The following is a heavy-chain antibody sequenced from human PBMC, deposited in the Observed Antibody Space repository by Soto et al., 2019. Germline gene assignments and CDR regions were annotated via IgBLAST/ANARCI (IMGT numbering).Heavy chain of an antibody. V-gene: IGHV2-5*02. CDR1: GFSLSTSGLG. CDR2: IYWDDYK. J-gene: IGHJ4*02. Sequence: QITLKESGPTLVKPTQTLTLTCTFSGFSLSTSGLGVGWIRLPPVQSLEWLALIYWDDYKRYSPSLKSRRTITNDTTKTQVVLTMTNMDPVDKTTYYCAHYRSTCSFAYWRQGTLVTVSS. D-gene: IGHD6-13*01. CDR3: AHYRSTCSFAY.